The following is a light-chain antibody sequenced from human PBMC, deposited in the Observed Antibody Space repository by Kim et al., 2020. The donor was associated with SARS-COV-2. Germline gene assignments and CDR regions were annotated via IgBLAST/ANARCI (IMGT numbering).Light chain of an antibody. Sequence: LSPGETATLACRASQTIISSYLVWEQLKLGQAPRLLIFGTSNRATGIPDRFSGSGSGTDFTLTISRLEPEDFAVYYCQHYGNSLYTFGQGTKLEI. CDR1: QTIISSY. J-gene: IGKJ2*01. V-gene: IGKV3-20*01. CDR2: GTS. CDR3: QHYGNSLYT.